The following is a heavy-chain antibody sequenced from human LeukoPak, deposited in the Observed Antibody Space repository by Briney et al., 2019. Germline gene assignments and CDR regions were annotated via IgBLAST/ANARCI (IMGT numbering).Heavy chain of an antibody. Sequence: SETLSLTCTVSGGSISSYYWSWIRQPPGKGLEWIGYIYYSGSTNYNPSLKSRVTISVDTSKNQFSLKLSSVTAADTAVYYCARYYYDSSGYYPNWFDPWGQGTLVTVSS. CDR3: ARYYYDSSGYYPNWFDP. CDR1: GGSISSYY. V-gene: IGHV4-59*01. CDR2: IYYSGST. D-gene: IGHD3-22*01. J-gene: IGHJ5*02.